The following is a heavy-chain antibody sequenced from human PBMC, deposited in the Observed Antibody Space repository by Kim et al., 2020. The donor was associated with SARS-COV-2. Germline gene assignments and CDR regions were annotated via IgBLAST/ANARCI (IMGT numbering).Heavy chain of an antibody. V-gene: IGHV1-69*02. D-gene: IGHD3-3*01. CDR3: ASRSGDFCSGYYSYYGMDV. CDR2: IIPIGGRA. Sequence: SVKVSCKASGYTFSSYSISWVRQAPGQGLEWMGRIIPIGGRAKYAQKFQGRVTITADKSTSTAYMELSSLRSEDTAVYYCASRSGDFCSGYYSYYGMDVWGTETTVTVSS. CDR1: GYTFSSYS. J-gene: IGHJ6*04.